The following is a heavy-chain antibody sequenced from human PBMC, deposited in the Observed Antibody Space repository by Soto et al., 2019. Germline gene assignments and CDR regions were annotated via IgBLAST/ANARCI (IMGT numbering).Heavy chain of an antibody. D-gene: IGHD2-2*01. V-gene: IGHV1-3*01. J-gene: IGHJ4*02. CDR3: ARSVVVPVDHDY. CDR1: GYTFTSHA. Sequence: ASVKVSCKASGYTFTSHAMHWVRQAPGKRLEWMGWINAGNGNTKYSQKFQGRVTITRDTSASTAYMEMSSLRSEDTAVYYCARSVVVPVDHDYWGQGTRVTVAS. CDR2: INAGNGNT.